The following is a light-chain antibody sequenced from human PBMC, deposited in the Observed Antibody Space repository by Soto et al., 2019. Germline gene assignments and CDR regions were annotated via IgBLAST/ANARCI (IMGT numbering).Light chain of an antibody. CDR1: QSVDTY. V-gene: IGKV3-11*01. CDR3: QQRSSWPPT. Sequence: EIVLTQSPATLSLSPGERATLSCRASQSVDTYLAWYQQKPGQAPRLLIYGASIRATGIPARFTCSGSGTDFTRTISSLESEDFAVYYCQQRSSWPPTFGGGTKVEI. J-gene: IGKJ4*01. CDR2: GAS.